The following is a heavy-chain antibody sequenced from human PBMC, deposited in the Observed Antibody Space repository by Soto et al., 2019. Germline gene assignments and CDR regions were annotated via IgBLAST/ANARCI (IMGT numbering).Heavy chain of an antibody. CDR1: GFTFSSYA. D-gene: IGHD2-2*03. V-gene: IGHV3-30-3*01. Sequence: GGSLRLSCAASGFTFSSYAMHWVRQAPGKGLEWVAVISYDGSNKYYADSVKGRFTISRDNSKNTLYLQMNSLRAEDTAVYYCARDGVDIVVVPAAIGQYYYYGMDVWGQGTTVTVSS. CDR2: ISYDGSNK. CDR3: ARDGVDIVVVPAAIGQYYYYGMDV. J-gene: IGHJ6*02.